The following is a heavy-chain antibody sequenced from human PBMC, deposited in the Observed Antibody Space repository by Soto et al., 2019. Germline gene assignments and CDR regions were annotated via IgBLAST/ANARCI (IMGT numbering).Heavy chain of an antibody. V-gene: IGHV4-31*03. CDR1: GDSITNDDYY. J-gene: IGHJ4*02. CDR3: ARQKQWLSPFDD. Sequence: QVQLQESGPGLVKPSQTLSLTCTVSGDSITNDDYYWNWIRQLPGKGLEWIGYIHNSGTTDYNPSLKIRVTISVDTSKSQFSLKLSSVTAADTAVYFCARQKQWLSPFDDWGQGTLVTVSS. CDR2: IHNSGTT. D-gene: IGHD6-19*01.